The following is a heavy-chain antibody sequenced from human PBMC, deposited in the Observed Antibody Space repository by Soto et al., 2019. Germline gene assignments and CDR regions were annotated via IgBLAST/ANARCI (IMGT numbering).Heavy chain of an antibody. Sequence: GGSLRLSCAASGFTFSSYAMHWVRQAPGKGLEWVAVISYDGSNKYYADSVKGRFTISRDNSKNTLYLQMNSLRAEDTAVYYCARDRPGYSSSSFDYWGQGTLVTVSS. V-gene: IGHV3-30-3*01. CDR1: GFTFSSYA. D-gene: IGHD6-6*01. J-gene: IGHJ4*02. CDR2: ISYDGSNK. CDR3: ARDRPGYSSSSFDY.